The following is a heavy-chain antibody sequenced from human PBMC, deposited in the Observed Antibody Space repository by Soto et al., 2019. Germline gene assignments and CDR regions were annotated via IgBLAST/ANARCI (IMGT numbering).Heavy chain of an antibody. CDR1: GGSVINYY. D-gene: IGHD1-26*01. CDR3: VRDQLTVGTAHYYYYGMDV. J-gene: IGHJ6*02. V-gene: IGHV4-4*07. Sequence: PSETLSLTCTVSGGSVINYYWSWIRQPAGKGLEWIGRIYTSGSTIYNPSLKSRVTMSVDTSKNQFSLRLSSVTAADTAVYYCVRDQLTVGTAHYYYYGMDVWGQGTTVTVSS. CDR2: IYTSGST.